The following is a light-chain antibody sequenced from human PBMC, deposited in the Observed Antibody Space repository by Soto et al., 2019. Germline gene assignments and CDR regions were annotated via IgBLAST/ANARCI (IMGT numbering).Light chain of an antibody. Sequence: QSVLAQPASVSGSPGQSITISCTGTRSDIGSYNLVSWYQHHPGKAPKLLISESVKRPSGVSHRFSGSKSGNTASLTISGLLAEDEANYYCCSYAGSSSLVFGGGTKVTVL. CDR2: ESV. CDR1: RSDIGSYNL. J-gene: IGLJ2*01. V-gene: IGLV2-23*01. CDR3: CSYAGSSSLV.